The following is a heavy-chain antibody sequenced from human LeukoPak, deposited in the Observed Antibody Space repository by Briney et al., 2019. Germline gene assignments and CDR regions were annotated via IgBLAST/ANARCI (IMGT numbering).Heavy chain of an antibody. CDR2: ISSSSSYT. Sequence: GGSLRLSCAASGFTFSDYYMSWIRQAPGKGLEWVSYISSSSSYTNYADSVKGRFTISRDNAKNSLYLQMNSLRAEDTAVYYCARDRAGSSWYYFGYWGQGTLVTVSS. D-gene: IGHD6-13*01. CDR1: GFTFSDYY. J-gene: IGHJ4*02. V-gene: IGHV3-11*06. CDR3: ARDRAGSSWYYFGY.